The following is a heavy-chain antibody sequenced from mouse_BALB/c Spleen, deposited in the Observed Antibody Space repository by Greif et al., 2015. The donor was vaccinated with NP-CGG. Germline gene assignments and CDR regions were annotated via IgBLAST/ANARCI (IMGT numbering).Heavy chain of an antibody. CDR2: ISYSGST. V-gene: IGHV3-8*02. CDR1: GDSITSGY. Sequence: EVMLVESGPSLVKPSQTLSLTCSVTGDSITSGYWNWIRKFPGNKLEYMGYISYSGSTYYNPSLKSRISITRDTSKNXYYLQLNSVTTEDTATYYCARYITTVVAKAMDYWGQGTSVTVSS. CDR3: ARYITTVVAKAMDY. J-gene: IGHJ4*01. D-gene: IGHD1-1*01.